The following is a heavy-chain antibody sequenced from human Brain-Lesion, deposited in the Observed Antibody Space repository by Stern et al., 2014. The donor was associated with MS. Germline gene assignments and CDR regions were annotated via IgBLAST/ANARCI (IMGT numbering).Heavy chain of an antibody. CDR1: GGSISSGNW. CDR2: IYHSGGT. D-gene: IGHD1-14*01. V-gene: IGHV4-4*02. CDR3: ARELPDLNAFDI. Sequence: VQLVESGPGLGRPSGTLSLTSAVPGGSISSGNWGSWVRQSPGRGRGWFGEIYHSGGTKYSPSFESRVIISVDKSKNQFSLKLSYVTAADTAVYYCARELPDLNAFDIWGQGTMVTVSS. J-gene: IGHJ3*02.